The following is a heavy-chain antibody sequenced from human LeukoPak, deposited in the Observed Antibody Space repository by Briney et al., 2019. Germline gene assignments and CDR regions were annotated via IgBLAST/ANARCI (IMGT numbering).Heavy chain of an antibody. J-gene: IGHJ6*02. D-gene: IGHD5-18*01. CDR1: GFTFTTYW. V-gene: IGHV3-74*01. Sequence: GGSLRLSCAASGFTFTTYWMHWVRQAPGKGLVWVSHINSDGSITSYADSVKGRFTISRDNAKNTLYLQMNSLRAEDTAVYYCARDAVDTANAVRGQGTTVTVSS. CDR3: ARDAVDTANAV. CDR2: INSDGSIT.